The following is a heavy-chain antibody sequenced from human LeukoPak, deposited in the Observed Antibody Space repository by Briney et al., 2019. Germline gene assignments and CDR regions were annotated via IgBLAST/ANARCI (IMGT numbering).Heavy chain of an antibody. J-gene: IGHJ4*02. CDR3: ARGPRGLGMAGTFDY. CDR1: GESFSGYY. CDR2: INHSGST. Sequence: SETLSLTCAVYGESFSGYYWSWIRQPPGKGLEWIGEINHSGSTNYNPSLKSRVTISVDTSKIQFSLKLNSVTAADTAVYYCARGPRGLGMAGTFDYWGQGTLVTVSS. V-gene: IGHV4-34*01. D-gene: IGHD6-19*01.